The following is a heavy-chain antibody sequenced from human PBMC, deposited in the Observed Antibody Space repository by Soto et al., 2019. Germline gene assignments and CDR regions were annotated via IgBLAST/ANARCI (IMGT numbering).Heavy chain of an antibody. Sequence: GGSLRLSCAASGFTFSDYYMSWIRQAPGKGLEWVSYISSSGSTIYYADSVKGRFTISRDNAKNSLYLQMNSLRAEDTAVYYCARDPPETYYYDSSGQFDYWGQGTLVTVSS. V-gene: IGHV3-11*01. D-gene: IGHD3-22*01. CDR3: ARDPPETYYYDSSGQFDY. J-gene: IGHJ4*02. CDR1: GFTFSDYY. CDR2: ISSSGSTI.